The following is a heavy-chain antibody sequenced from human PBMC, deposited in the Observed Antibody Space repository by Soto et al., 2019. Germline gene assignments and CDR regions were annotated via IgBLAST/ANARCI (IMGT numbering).Heavy chain of an antibody. Sequence: GGSLRLSCAASGFTFSDHYMDWVRQAPGKGLEWVGRTRNKANSYTTEYAASVKGRFTISRDDSKNSLYLQMNSLKTEDTAVYYCARDTPVYGDYGYYYYYMDVWGKGTTVTVSS. V-gene: IGHV3-72*01. CDR2: TRNKANSYTT. J-gene: IGHJ6*03. CDR1: GFTFSDHY. CDR3: ARDTPVYGDYGYYYYYMDV. D-gene: IGHD4-17*01.